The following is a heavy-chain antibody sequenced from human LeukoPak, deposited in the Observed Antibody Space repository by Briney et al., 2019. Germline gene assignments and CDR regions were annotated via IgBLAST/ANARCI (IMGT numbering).Heavy chain of an antibody. V-gene: IGHV3-23*01. D-gene: IGHD3-16*02. J-gene: IGHJ3*02. Sequence: GGSLRLSCAASGFTVSSNYAMSWVRQAPGKGLEWVSAISATGGFTYYADSVKGRFTISRDNSKNTLYLQMNSLRAEDTAVYYCAKDGAGGVIGHEGFDIWGQGTVVTVSS. CDR2: ISATGGFT. CDR3: AKDGAGGVIGHEGFDI. CDR1: GFTVSSNYA.